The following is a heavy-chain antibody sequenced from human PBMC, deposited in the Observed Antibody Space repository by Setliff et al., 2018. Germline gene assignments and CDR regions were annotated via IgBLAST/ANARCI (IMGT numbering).Heavy chain of an antibody. Sequence: PSETLSLTCNVSGGSVSSTSHYWGWIRQPPGKGMEWIGSVYYSGYTYYNPSLQSRVTISVDTSRNQFSLKLRSVTAADTAVYYWARGRHRFSIRSNWFDPWGQGTLVTVSS. V-gene: IGHV4-39*07. CDR1: GGSVSSTSHY. CDR3: ARGRHRFSIRSNWFDP. J-gene: IGHJ5*02. D-gene: IGHD3-3*02. CDR2: VYYSGYT.